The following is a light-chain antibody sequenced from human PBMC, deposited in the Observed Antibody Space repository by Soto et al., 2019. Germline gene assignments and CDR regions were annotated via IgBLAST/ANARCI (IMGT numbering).Light chain of an antibody. J-gene: IGKJ1*01. CDR2: GAS. V-gene: IGKV3-15*01. Sequence: ETVMTQSPGTLSVSPGEGATLSCRASQTISNFVAWYQHKPGQAPRLLIYGASTRAPGVPARFSGSGSGTEFTLTISSLQSEDFAVYYCQQYKNWPRTFGQGTKVEIK. CDR1: QTISNF. CDR3: QQYKNWPRT.